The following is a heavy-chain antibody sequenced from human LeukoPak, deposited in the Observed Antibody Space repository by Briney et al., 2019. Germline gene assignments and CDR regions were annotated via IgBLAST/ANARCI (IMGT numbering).Heavy chain of an antibody. CDR2: IIPIFGTA. CDR3: AREVHSSSWYFDY. J-gene: IGHJ4*02. V-gene: IGHV1-69*13. D-gene: IGHD6-13*01. Sequence: GASVKVSCKASGYIFTNYGISWVRQAPGQGLEWMGGIIPIFGTANYAQKFQGRVTITADESTSTAYMELSSLRSEDTAVYYCAREVHSSSWYFDYWGQGTLVTVSS. CDR1: GYIFTNYG.